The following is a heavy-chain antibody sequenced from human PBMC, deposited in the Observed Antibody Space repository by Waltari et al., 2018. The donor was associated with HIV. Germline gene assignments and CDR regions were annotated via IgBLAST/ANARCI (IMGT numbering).Heavy chain of an antibody. CDR3: ARDPEGYTLGGGDFDY. V-gene: IGHV3-7*01. D-gene: IGHD5-12*01. CDR2: IKEDGSGK. J-gene: IGHJ4*02. Sequence: EVQLVESGGGLVQPGGSLRISCAGPGFTFGHSWMTWVRQAPGKGLGGVANIKEDGSGKYFVDSVKGRFTISRDNAKKSLYLQMNSLRVEDTAVYYCARDPEGYTLGGGDFDYWGQGTLVTVSS. CDR1: GFTFGHSW.